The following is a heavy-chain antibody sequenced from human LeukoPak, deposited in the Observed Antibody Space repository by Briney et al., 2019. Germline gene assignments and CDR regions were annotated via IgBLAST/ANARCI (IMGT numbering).Heavy chain of an antibody. CDR3: ARDRSYDFWSGYVFDY. V-gene: IGHV1-18*01. J-gene: IGHJ4*02. CDR1: GYTFTSCG. CDR2: ISAYNGNT. D-gene: IGHD3-3*01. Sequence: ASVKVSCKASGYTFTSCGISWVRQAPGQGLEWMGWISAYNGNTNYAQKLQGRVTITTDTSTSTAYMELRSLRSDGTAVYYCARDRSYDFWSGYVFDYWGQGTLVTVSS.